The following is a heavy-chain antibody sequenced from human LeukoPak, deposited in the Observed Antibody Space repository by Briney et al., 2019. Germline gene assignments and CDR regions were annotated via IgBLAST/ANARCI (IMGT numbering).Heavy chain of an antibody. CDR2: INHSGST. D-gene: IGHD4-17*01. J-gene: IGHJ4*02. CDR1: GGSFSGYY. CDR3: ARDPGGLYG. Sequence: SETLSLTCAVYGGSFSGYYWSWIRQPPGKGLEWIGEINHSGSTNYNPSLKSRVTISVDTSKNQFSLKLSSVTAADTAVYYCARDPGGLYGGGQGTLVTVSS. V-gene: IGHV4-34*01.